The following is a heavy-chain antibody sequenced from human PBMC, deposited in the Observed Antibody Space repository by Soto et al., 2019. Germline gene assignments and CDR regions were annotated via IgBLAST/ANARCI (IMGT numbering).Heavy chain of an antibody. CDR1: GPTFIAYY. V-gene: IGHV1-2*02. J-gene: IGHJ4*02. Sequence: QLVQSGAEVKKPGASVRVSCKTSGPTFIAYYIHWVRQAPGQGLEWMGWIDPKSGGTTYEQKFLGRVTMTRDTSINIAYMDLNRLTSDDTDVYYCARVSVDVPEWGQGTLITVSS. CDR3: ARVSVDVPE. CDR2: IDPKSGGT. D-gene: IGHD5-12*01.